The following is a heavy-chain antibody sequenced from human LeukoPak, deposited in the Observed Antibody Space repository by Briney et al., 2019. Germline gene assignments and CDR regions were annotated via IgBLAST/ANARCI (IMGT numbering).Heavy chain of an antibody. V-gene: IGHV1-69*04. J-gene: IGHJ5*02. D-gene: IGHD1-14*01. CDR2: IIPIIGTA. Sequence: GASVKVSCKASGCTFSSYAISWVRQAPGQGLEWMGRIIPIIGTANYAQKFQGRVTITADKSTSTAYMELSSLRSDDTAVYYGARVYNINWFDPWGQGTLVTVSS. CDR1: GCTFSSYA. CDR3: ARVYNINWFDP.